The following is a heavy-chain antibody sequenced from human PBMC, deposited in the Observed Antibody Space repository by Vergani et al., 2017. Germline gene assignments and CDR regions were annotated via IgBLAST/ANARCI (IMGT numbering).Heavy chain of an antibody. J-gene: IGHJ4*02. D-gene: IGHD3-10*01. Sequence: QVDLQESGPGLVKSSDTLSFNCAVSGYSVGSGYYWGWIRQPPGRGLEWIGCVHRNGKTYYNSSLRSRATISRDTSKNQFPLRLTAMTAADTAVYYCARQNHYGSAHVDFWGRGVLVTVSA. CDR3: ARQNHYGSAHVDF. CDR1: GYSVGSGYY. CDR2: VHRNGKT. V-gene: IGHV4-38-2*01.